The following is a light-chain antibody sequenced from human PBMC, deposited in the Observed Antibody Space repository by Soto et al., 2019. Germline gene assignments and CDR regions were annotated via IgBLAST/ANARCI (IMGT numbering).Light chain of an antibody. CDR3: SSYTSSSRYV. CDR2: DVT. Sequence: QSVLTQPASVSGSPGQSITISCTGTSSDVGDYNYVSWYQQHPGKAPKFMIYDVTIRPSGVSNRFSGSKSGNTASLTISGLQAEDEDDYYCSSYTSSSRYVFGTGTKLTVL. CDR1: SSDVGDYNY. V-gene: IGLV2-14*01. J-gene: IGLJ1*01.